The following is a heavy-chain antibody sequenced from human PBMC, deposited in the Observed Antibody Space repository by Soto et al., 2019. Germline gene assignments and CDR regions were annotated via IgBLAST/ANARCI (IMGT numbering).Heavy chain of an antibody. CDR2: ISGSDSRT. D-gene: IGHD4-4*01. V-gene: IGHV3-23*01. J-gene: IGHJ5*02. Sequence: EVQILESGGSLVQPGGSLRLSCAASGFTFSSAAMNWVRQAPGKGLEWVSIISGSDSRTYYADSVKGRFTISRDNSKNTLYLDMNSLRAEDTAVYYCAKSLDIHYKNWFDPWGQVTLVTVSS. CDR3: AKSLDIHYKNWFDP. CDR1: GFTFSSAA.